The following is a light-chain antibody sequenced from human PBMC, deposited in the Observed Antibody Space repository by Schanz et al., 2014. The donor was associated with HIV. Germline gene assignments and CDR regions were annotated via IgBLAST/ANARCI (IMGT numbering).Light chain of an antibody. CDR3: QQYEDWPLS. CDR2: GAS. V-gene: IGKV3-15*01. CDR1: QSVAVN. Sequence: EIVLTQSPGSLSLSPGERATLSCRASQSVAVNSVNSLAWYQQKPGQAPRLLIYGASTRATGIPARFSGSGSGTEFTLTISSLQSEDFAVYYCQQYEDWPLSFGGGTKVEIK. J-gene: IGKJ4*01.